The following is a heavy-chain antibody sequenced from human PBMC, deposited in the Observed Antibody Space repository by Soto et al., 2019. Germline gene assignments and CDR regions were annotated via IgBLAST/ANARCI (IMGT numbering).Heavy chain of an antibody. CDR2: ISYDGTNK. CDR1: GFSFSISP. J-gene: IGHJ4*02. D-gene: IGHD7-27*01. Sequence: GGSLRLSCAASGFSFSISPMHWVRQAPGKGPEWVALISYDGTNKFYADSVKGRFTISRDNSKCTLYLQVDCLRPEDAAVYYCARDPKTSGGQHWAFNYFDSWGQGTLVTVSS. CDR3: ARDPKTSGGQHWAFNYFDS. V-gene: IGHV3-30-3*01.